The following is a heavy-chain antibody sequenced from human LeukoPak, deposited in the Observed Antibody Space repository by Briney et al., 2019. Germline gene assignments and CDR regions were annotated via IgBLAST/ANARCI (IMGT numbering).Heavy chain of an antibody. CDR1: GFTFSSYS. Sequence: GGSLRLSCAASGFTFSSYSMNWVRQAPGKGLEWVSSISSSSSYIYYADSVKGRFAISRDNAKNSLYLQMNSLRAEDTAVYYCARYYGGNSGAVYWGQGTLVTVSS. D-gene: IGHD4-23*01. J-gene: IGHJ4*02. V-gene: IGHV3-21*01. CDR3: ARYYGGNSGAVY. CDR2: ISSSSSYI.